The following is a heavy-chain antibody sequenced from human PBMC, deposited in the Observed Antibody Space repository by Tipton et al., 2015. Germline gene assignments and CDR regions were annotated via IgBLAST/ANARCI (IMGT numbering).Heavy chain of an antibody. CDR2: INPKTGYT. Sequence: QSRAEVKKPGASVKVSCKASGYVFTNYYMHWVRQAPGQGPEWMGWINPKTGYTNYAQKFQGRVTMTRDTSISTTYMELSRLTSDDTAVFYCTRATYGDFHDSWGQGTLVTVSS. D-gene: IGHD4-17*01. J-gene: IGHJ4*02. V-gene: IGHV1-2*02. CDR3: TRATYGDFHDS. CDR1: GYVFTNYY.